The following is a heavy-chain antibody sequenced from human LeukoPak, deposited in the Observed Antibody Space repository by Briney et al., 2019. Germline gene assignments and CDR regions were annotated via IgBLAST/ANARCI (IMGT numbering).Heavy chain of an antibody. Sequence: SETLSLTCTVSGGSMSSYYWSWIRQPPGKGLEWIGYIYYSGSTNYNPSLKSRDTISVDSSKNQFFLKLSSVTAADTAVFYCATLYGSSAGTLDIWGQGTMVTVSS. D-gene: IGHD6-6*01. CDR1: GGSMSSYY. CDR2: IYYSGST. CDR3: ATLYGSSAGTLDI. J-gene: IGHJ3*02. V-gene: IGHV4-59*08.